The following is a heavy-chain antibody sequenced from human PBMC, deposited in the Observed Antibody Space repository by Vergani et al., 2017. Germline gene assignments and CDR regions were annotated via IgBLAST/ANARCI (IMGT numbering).Heavy chain of an antibody. J-gene: IGHJ6*02. Sequence: EVQLLESGGDLVQPGGSLRLSCAASGFTFNHFAMNWVRQAPGKGLEWVSGISGSGGSTYYAGSVKGRFTISRDSSKNTLYLQMNSLSAGDTAVYYCAKANPRNSGYDYLYDYHAMDVWCQGTTVTVSS. CDR2: ISGSGGST. D-gene: IGHD5-12*01. CDR1: GFTFNHFA. V-gene: IGHV3-23*01. CDR3: AKANPRNSGYDYLYDYHAMDV.